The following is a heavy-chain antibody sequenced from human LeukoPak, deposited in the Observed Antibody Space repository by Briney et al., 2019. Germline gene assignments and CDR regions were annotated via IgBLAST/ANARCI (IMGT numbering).Heavy chain of an antibody. J-gene: IGHJ1*01. CDR3: ARVYTVTTAEYFQH. D-gene: IGHD4-17*01. Sequence: ASVKVSCKASGGTFSSYAISWVRQAPGQGLEWMGGIIPIFGTANYAQKFQGRVTITTDESTSTAYMELSSLRSEDTAVYYCARVYTVTTAEYFQHWGQGTLVTVSS. CDR1: GGTFSSYA. V-gene: IGHV1-69*05. CDR2: IIPIFGTA.